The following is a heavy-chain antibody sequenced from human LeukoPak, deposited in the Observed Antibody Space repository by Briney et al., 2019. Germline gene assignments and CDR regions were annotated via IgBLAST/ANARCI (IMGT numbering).Heavy chain of an antibody. CDR2: ISAYNGNT. CDR3: ARDGETVLRYFDWLLHFDY. V-gene: IGHV1-18*01. J-gene: IGHJ4*02. Sequence: SVKVSCKASGYTFTSYGISWVRQAPGQGLEWMGWISAYNGNTNYAQKLQGRVTMTTDTSTSTAYMELRSLRSDDTAVYYCARDGETVLRYFDWLLHFDYWGQGTLVTVSS. CDR1: GYTFTSYG. D-gene: IGHD3-9*01.